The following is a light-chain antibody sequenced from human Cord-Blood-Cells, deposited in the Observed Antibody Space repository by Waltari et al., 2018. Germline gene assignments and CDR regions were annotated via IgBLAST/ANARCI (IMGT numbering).Light chain of an antibody. CDR1: QGISSY. CDR2: AAS. Sequence: AIRMTQSPSSLSASTGDRVTITCRASQGISSYLAWYQQKPGKAPKLLIYAASTLQSGVPSSFSGSGSWTDFTLTISCLQSEDFAAYYCQQYYSYPWTFGQGTKVEIK. J-gene: IGKJ1*01. CDR3: QQYYSYPWT. V-gene: IGKV1-8*01.